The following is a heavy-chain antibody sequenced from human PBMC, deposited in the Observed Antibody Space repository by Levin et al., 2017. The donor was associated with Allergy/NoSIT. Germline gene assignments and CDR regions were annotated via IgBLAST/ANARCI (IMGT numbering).Heavy chain of an antibody. D-gene: IGHD3-10*01. CDR2: MNPNSGNT. CDR1: GYTFTSYD. V-gene: IGHV1-8*01. Sequence: ASVKVSCKASGYTFTSYDINWVRQATGQGLEWMGWMNPNSGNTGYAQKFQGRVTMTRNTSISTAYMELSSLRSEDTAVYYCASGESHYGSGSYFMDVWGQGTTVTVSS. J-gene: IGHJ6*02. CDR3: ASGESHYGSGSYFMDV.